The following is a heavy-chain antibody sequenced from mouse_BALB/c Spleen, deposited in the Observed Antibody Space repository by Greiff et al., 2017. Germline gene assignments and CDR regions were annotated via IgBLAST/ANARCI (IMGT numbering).Heavy chain of an antibody. D-gene: IGHD2-4*01. CDR3: ARDRGLEAMDY. CDR2: INPSTGYT. J-gene: IGHJ4*01. Sequence: VQLQQSGAELAKPGASVKMSCKASGYTFTSYWMHWVKQRPGQGLEWIGYINPSTGYTEYNQKFKDKATLTADKSSSTAYMQLSSLTSEDSAVYYCARDRGLEAMDYWGQGTSVTVSS. CDR1: GYTFTSYW. V-gene: IGHV1-7*01.